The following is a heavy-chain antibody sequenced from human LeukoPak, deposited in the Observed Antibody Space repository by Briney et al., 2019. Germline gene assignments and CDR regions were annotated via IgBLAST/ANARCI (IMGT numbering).Heavy chain of an antibody. Sequence: PSETLSLTCTVSGGSISSGSYYWNWIRQPPGKGLEWIGYIYYSGSTNYNPSLKSRVTISVDTSKNQFSLKLSSVTAADTAVYYCAREGRDGSDYWGQGTLVTVSS. D-gene: IGHD5-24*01. CDR1: GGSISSGSYY. CDR3: AREGRDGSDY. CDR2: IYYSGST. V-gene: IGHV4-61*01. J-gene: IGHJ4*02.